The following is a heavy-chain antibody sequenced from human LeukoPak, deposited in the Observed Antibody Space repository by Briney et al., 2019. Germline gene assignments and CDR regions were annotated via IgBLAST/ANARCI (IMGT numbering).Heavy chain of an antibody. D-gene: IGHD6-19*01. Sequence: GASVKVSCKASGYTFTTYYMHWVRQAPGQGLEWMGIINPSGGTTNYAQKFQGRVTMTRDTSTTTLYMELSSLRSEDTAVYYCARGRPGSGWSFDYWGQGTRVTVSS. J-gene: IGHJ4*02. CDR1: GYTFTTYY. V-gene: IGHV1-46*01. CDR3: ARGRPGSGWSFDY. CDR2: INPSGGTT.